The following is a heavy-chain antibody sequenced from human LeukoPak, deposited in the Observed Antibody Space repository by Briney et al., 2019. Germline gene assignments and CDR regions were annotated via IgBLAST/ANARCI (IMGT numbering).Heavy chain of an antibody. J-gene: IGHJ4*02. V-gene: IGHV3-48*02. CDR1: GFTFSTYN. CDR2: ISSSSSTI. CDR3: ARDYNHYFDY. D-gene: IGHD1-20*01. Sequence: GGSLRLSCAASGFTFSTYNINWVRQAPGKGLEWVSYISSSSSTIYYADSVKGRFTISRDSAKNSLYLQMNTLRDEDTAVYYCARDYNHYFDYWGQGTLVTVSS.